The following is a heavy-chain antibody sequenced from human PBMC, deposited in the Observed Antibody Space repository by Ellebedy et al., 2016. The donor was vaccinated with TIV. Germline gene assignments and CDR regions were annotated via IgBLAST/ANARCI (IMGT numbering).Heavy chain of an antibody. CDR3: ARDNYYDSSGSYDY. J-gene: IGHJ4*02. D-gene: IGHD3-22*01. CDR2: ISGSGGST. Sequence: GESLKISXAASGFTFSSYAMSWVRQAPGKGLEWVSAISGSGGSTYYADSVKGRFTISRDNSKNTLYLQMNSLRAEDTAVYYCARDNYYDSSGSYDYWGQGTLVTVSS. V-gene: IGHV3-23*01. CDR1: GFTFSSYA.